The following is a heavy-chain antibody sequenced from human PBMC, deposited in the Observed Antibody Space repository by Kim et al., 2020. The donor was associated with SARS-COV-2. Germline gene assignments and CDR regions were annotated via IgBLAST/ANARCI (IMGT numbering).Heavy chain of an antibody. CDR2: INPSGGST. Sequence: ASVKVSCKASGYTFTSYYMHWVRQAPGQGLEWMGIINPSGGSTSYAQKFQGRVTMTRDTSTSTVYMELSSLRSEDTAVYYCARDATFYYDILTGYLELDYWGQGTLVTVSS. CDR1: GYTFTSYY. CDR3: ARDATFYYDILTGYLELDY. J-gene: IGHJ4*02. D-gene: IGHD3-9*01. V-gene: IGHV1-46*01.